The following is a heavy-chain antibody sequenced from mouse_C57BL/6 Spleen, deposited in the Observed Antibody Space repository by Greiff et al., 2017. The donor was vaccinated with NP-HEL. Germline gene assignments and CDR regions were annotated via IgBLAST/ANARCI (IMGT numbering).Heavy chain of an antibody. CDR1: GYTFTSYW. Sequence: VQLQQSGAELVKPGASVKMSCKASGYTFTSYWITWVKQRPGQGLEWIGDIYPGSGSTNYNEKFKSKATLTVDTSSSTAYMQLSSLTSEDSAFYYCARRGITTVVATDAMDYGGQGTSVTVSS. CDR3: ARRGITTVVATDAMDY. V-gene: IGHV1-55*01. J-gene: IGHJ4*01. CDR2: IYPGSGST. D-gene: IGHD1-1*01.